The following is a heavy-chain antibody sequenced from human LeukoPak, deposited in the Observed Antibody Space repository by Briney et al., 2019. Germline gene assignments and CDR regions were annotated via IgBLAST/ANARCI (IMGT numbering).Heavy chain of an antibody. CDR1: GFTFTAYH. CDR3: ARGPHWDPHFDY. Sequence: ASEKVSCKASGFTFTAYHMHWVRQAPGQGLEWTGWINPNSGGTNYAQKFQGRVTMTRDTSISTAYMELSGLRSDDTAVYYCARGPHWDPHFDYWGQGTLVTVSS. V-gene: IGHV1-2*02. D-gene: IGHD7-27*01. CDR2: INPNSGGT. J-gene: IGHJ4*02.